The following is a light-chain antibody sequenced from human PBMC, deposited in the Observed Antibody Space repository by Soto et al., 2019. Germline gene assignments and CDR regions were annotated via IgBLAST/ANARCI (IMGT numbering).Light chain of an antibody. Sequence: IVLTQSPGTLSLSPGERATLSCRASQTGSNSYLAWYQQKSGQAPRLLIYGVSTRATGTPDRFSGSGSGTEFTLTIRRLEPEDFALYYCQQHDILPITFGQRTRLEIK. CDR3: QQHDILPIT. V-gene: IGKV3-20*01. CDR2: GVS. J-gene: IGKJ5*01. CDR1: QTGSNSY.